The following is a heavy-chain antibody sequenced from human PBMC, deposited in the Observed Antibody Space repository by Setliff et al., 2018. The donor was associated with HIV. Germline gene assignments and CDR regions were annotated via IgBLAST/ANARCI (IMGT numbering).Heavy chain of an antibody. J-gene: IGHJ4*02. V-gene: IGHV1-3*04. CDR2: LHTGDGRT. D-gene: IGHD2-2*01. Sequence: ASVKVSCKVSGYTFTTHSMHWVRQAPGQRLEWMGWLHTGDGRTSYSVKLQGRVTFTRDTSASTAYMELSSLGSEDTAVYYCVRRAAAAEVFDYWGQGTLVTVSS. CDR3: VRRAAAAEVFDY. CDR1: GYTFTTHS.